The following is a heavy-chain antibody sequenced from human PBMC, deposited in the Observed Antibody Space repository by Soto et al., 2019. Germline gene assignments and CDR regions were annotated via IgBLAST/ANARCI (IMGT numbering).Heavy chain of an antibody. CDR2: MNPNSGNT. CDR3: ARGNDYIWGSYPNWFDP. Sequence: QVQLVQSGAEVKKPGASVKVSCKASGYTFTSYDINWVRQATGQGLEWMGWMNPNSGNTGYAQKFQGRVTMTRNTSISKAYMELSSLRSEDTAVYYCARGNDYIWGSYPNWFDPWGQGTLVTVSS. CDR1: GYTFTSYD. V-gene: IGHV1-8*01. D-gene: IGHD3-16*01. J-gene: IGHJ5*02.